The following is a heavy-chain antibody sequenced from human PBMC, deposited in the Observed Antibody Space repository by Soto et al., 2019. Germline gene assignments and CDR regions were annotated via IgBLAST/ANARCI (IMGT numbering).Heavy chain of an antibody. V-gene: IGHV4-59*01. CDR1: GGSISSYY. D-gene: IGHD2-21*02. Sequence: QVQLQESGPGLVKPSETLSLTCTVSGGSISSYYWSWIRQPPGKGLEWIGYMYNTGSTVYNPSLKSRVTLSVXXSXNXXSLKLNAVTAADTAVYYCARDLWGYCGTDCYPLDVWGQGTTVTVSS. CDR3: ARDLWGYCGTDCYPLDV. J-gene: IGHJ6*02. CDR2: MYNTGST.